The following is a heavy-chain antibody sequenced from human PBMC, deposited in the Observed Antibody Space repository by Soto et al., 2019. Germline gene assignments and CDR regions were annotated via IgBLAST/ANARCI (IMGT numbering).Heavy chain of an antibody. V-gene: IGHV4-39*01. Sequence: QLQLQESGPGLVKPSETLSLACTVSGGSISSSSYYWGWIRQPPGKGLEWIGSIYYSGSTYYNPYLKSRATISVDTSKNQFSLKLSSVTAADTAVYYCASISNYYGSGSPRYYFDYWGQGTLVTVSS. CDR1: GGSISSSSYY. CDR3: ASISNYYGSGSPRYYFDY. D-gene: IGHD3-10*01. CDR2: IYYSGST. J-gene: IGHJ4*02.